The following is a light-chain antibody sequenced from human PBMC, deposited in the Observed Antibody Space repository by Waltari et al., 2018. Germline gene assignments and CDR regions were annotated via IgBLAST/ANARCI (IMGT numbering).Light chain of an antibody. Sequence: DIVMTQSPDSLSVALGERATLNSKSSQSLLSSANSNNYLSWYQQRPVQPPKLLISWASTRESGVPDRFSGSGSGTDFTLTISSLQAEDLAIYYCQQYYTIPWTFGQGTKVDIK. J-gene: IGKJ1*01. CDR3: QQYYTIPWT. CDR2: WAS. CDR1: QSLLSSANSNNY. V-gene: IGKV4-1*01.